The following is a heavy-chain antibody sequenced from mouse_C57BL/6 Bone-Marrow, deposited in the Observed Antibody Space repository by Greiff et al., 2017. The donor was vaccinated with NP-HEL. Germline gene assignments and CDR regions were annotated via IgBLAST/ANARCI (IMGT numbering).Heavy chain of an antibody. D-gene: IGHD1-1*01. CDR1: GFTFSDYY. CDR3: ARQTYYYGSDYYAMDY. Sequence: EVKLVESGGGLVQPGGSLKLSCAASGFTFSDYYMYWVRQTPEKRLEWVAYISNGGGSTYYPDTVKGRFTISRDNATNTLYLQMSRLKSDDTAMYYCARQTYYYGSDYYAMDYWGQGTSVTVSS. J-gene: IGHJ4*01. CDR2: ISNGGGST. V-gene: IGHV5-12*01.